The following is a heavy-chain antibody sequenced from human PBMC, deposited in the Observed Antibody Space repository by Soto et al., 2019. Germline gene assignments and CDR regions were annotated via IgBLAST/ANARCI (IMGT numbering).Heavy chain of an antibody. V-gene: IGHV3-23*01. Sequence: PGGSLRLSCAASGFTFSSYSMNWFRQAPGKGPEWVSTVTADGGTYYADSVKGRFAMSRDTSENTLYLQMNSLGAEDTAAYYCAPHVSCSGGSCQYDAFAIRGQGTMVTVS. J-gene: IGHJ3*02. CDR3: APHVSCSGGSCQYDAFAI. CDR2: VTADGGT. D-gene: IGHD2-15*01. CDR1: GFTFSSYS.